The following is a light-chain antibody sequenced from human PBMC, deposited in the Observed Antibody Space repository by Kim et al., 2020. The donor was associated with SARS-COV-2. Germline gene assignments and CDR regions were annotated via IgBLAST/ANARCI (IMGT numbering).Light chain of an antibody. CDR1: QLGDKY. CDR3: QAWDSSTPNWV. Sequence: QGQTARITCSDDQLGDKYACWYQQKPGQAPVLVIYQNSKRPSGIPARFSGSNSGNTATLTISGTQAMDEADYYCQAWDSSTPNWVFGGGTKLTVL. CDR2: QNS. V-gene: IGLV3-1*01. J-gene: IGLJ3*02.